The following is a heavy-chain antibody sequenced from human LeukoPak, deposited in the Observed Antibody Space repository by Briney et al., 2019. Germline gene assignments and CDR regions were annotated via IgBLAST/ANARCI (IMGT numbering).Heavy chain of an antibody. V-gene: IGHV3-48*01. CDR1: GFTFRNYL. CDR2: ISSTGGTI. Sequence: GGSLRLSCAASGFTFRNYLMNWVRQAPGKGLEWVSFISSTGGTIYYADSVKGRFTISRDNSKNTLYLQMNSLRAEDTAVYYCAKGRQLGSHAFEIGGQGTMVIVSS. CDR3: AKGRQLGSHAFEI. J-gene: IGHJ3*02. D-gene: IGHD6-6*01.